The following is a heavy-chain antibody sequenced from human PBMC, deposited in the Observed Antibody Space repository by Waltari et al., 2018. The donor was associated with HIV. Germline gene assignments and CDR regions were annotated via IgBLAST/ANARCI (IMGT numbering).Heavy chain of an antibody. CDR2: IYSGGST. CDR1: GFTVSSNY. CDR3: ATSPLGVWGNWFDP. V-gene: IGHV3-66*01. Sequence: EVQLVESGGGLVQPGGSLRLSCAASGFTVSSNYMSGVRQAPGKGLEWSSVIYSGGSTYYADSVKGRFTISRDNSKNTLYLQMNSLGAEDTAVYYCATSPLGVWGNWFDPWGQGTLVTVSS. J-gene: IGHJ5*02. D-gene: IGHD1-26*01.